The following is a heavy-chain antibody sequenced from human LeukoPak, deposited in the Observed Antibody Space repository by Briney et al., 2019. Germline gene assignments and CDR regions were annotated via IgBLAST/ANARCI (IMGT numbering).Heavy chain of an antibody. D-gene: IGHD2-2*01. CDR1: GYTFTSYD. V-gene: IGHV1-8*03. CDR3: ASRGDIVVVPAARGEGEFDY. CDR2: MNPNSGNT. Sequence: ASVKVSCKASGYTFTSYDINWVRQATGQGLEWMGWMNPNSGNTGYAHKFQVRVTITRNTSISTAYMELSSVRSEDTAVYYCASRGDIVVVPAARGEGEFDYWGQGTLVTVSS. J-gene: IGHJ4*02.